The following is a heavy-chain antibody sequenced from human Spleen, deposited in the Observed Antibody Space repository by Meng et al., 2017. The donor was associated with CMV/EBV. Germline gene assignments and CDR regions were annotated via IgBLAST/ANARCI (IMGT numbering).Heavy chain of an antibody. J-gene: IGHJ4*02. CDR3: ARGTVYSSGCPDY. V-gene: IGHV4-61*01. CDR2: IYYSGST. CDR1: GGSVSSGSYY. Sequence: SETLSLTCTVSGGSVSSGSYYWSWIRQPPGKGLEWIGYIYYSGSTNYNPSLKSRVTISVDTSKNQFSLKLSSVTAADTAVYYCARGTVYSSGCPDYWGQGTLVTVSS. D-gene: IGHD6-19*01.